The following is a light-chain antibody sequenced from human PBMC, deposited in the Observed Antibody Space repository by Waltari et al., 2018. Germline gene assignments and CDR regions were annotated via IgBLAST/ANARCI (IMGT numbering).Light chain of an antibody. J-gene: IGKJ1*01. CDR1: QGIRND. CDR3: LQDYSYPRT. CDR2: TAS. V-gene: IGKV1-6*01. Sequence: AIQMTQSPSSLSASVGDRVTITGRASQGIRNDLGWYQQKPGDAPKLLIYTASTLQSGVPSRFSGSGSGTDFTLTITSLQPEDFATYFCLQDYSYPRTFGQGTKVEIK.